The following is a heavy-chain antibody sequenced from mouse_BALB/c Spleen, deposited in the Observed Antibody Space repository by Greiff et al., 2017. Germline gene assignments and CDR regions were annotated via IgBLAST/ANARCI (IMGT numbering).Heavy chain of an antibody. D-gene: IGHD1-1*01. V-gene: IGHV1-7*01. CDR2: INPSTGYT. CDR3: ARSYYGSSSWYFDV. J-gene: IGHJ1*01. CDR1: GYTFTSYW. Sequence: VQLQQSGAELAKPGASVKMSCKASGYTFTSYWMHWVKQRPGQGLEWIGYINPSTGYTEYNQKFKDKATLTADKSSSTAYMQLSSLTSEDSAVYYCARSYYGSSSWYFDVWGEGTTVTVSS.